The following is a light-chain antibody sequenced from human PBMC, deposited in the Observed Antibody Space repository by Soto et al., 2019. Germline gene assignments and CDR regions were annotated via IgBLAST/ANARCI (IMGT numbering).Light chain of an antibody. CDR3: QQYDTSPFT. Sequence: EIVLTQSPGTLSLSPGERATLSCRASQSVSNNYLAWFQQKPGQAPRVLIYGASSRATGIPDRFSGSGSGKDFTLTISRLESEDFAVYYCQQYDTSPFTFGPGTKVDVK. CDR2: GAS. J-gene: IGKJ3*01. CDR1: QSVSNNY. V-gene: IGKV3-20*01.